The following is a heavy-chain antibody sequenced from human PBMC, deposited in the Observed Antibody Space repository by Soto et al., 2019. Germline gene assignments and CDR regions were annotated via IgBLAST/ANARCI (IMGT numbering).Heavy chain of an antibody. CDR3: ARTLEYSYGPQIDY. CDR1: GYTFTSYG. J-gene: IGHJ4*02. Sequence: ASVKVSCTASGYTFTSYGISWVRQAPGQGLEWMGWISAYNGNTNYAQKLQGRVTMTTDTSTSTAYMELRSLRSDDTAVYYCARTLEYSYGPQIDYWGQGTLVTVSS. D-gene: IGHD5-18*01. CDR2: ISAYNGNT. V-gene: IGHV1-18*01.